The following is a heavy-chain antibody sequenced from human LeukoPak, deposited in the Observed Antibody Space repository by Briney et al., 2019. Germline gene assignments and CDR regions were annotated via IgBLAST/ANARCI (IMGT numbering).Heavy chain of an antibody. CDR1: GFTFSSYW. D-gene: IGHD3-3*01. CDR3: ARDLDDFWSGYFDY. Sequence: GGSLRLSCAASGFTFSSYWMSWVRQAPGKGLEWVANIKQDGSENYYVDSVKGRFTISRDNAKNSLYLQMNSLRAEDTAVYYCARDLDDFWSGYFDYWGQGTLVTVSS. CDR2: IKQDGSEN. V-gene: IGHV3-7*01. J-gene: IGHJ4*02.